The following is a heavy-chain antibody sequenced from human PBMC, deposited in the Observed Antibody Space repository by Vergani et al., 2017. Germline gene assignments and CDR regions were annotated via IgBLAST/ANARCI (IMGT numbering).Heavy chain of an antibody. Sequence: EVQLLESGGGLVQPGGSLRLSCAASGVTFSSYAMSWVRQAPGKGLEWVSAISGSGGSTYYADSMKGRFTISRDNSKNTLYLQMNSLRAEDTAVYYCAKCGNYYGSGSPDYWGQGTLVTVSS. CDR3: AKCGNYYGSGSPDY. CDR1: GVTFSSYA. D-gene: IGHD3-10*01. CDR2: ISGSGGST. J-gene: IGHJ4*02. V-gene: IGHV3-23*01.